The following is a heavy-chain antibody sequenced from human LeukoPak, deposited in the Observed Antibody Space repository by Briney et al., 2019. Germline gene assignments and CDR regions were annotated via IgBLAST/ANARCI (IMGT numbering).Heavy chain of an antibody. CDR3: ARVDHYGSESYVDY. D-gene: IGHD3-10*01. CDR2: INPSCGSK. J-gene: IGHJ4*02. V-gene: IGHV1-46*01. Sequence: GSSVKDSCMASGYTFTSYHMHWLRQAPAQGLEWMGIINPSCGSKSLAQKFHGRATMHRQMSTSEVDVEPNGLTSENTAVYYCARVDHYGSESYVDYWGQGTLVTVSS. CDR1: GYTFTSYH.